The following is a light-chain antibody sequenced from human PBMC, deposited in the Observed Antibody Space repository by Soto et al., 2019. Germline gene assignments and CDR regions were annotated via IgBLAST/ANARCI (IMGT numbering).Light chain of an antibody. V-gene: IGLV2-8*01. J-gene: IGLJ1*01. Sequence: QSVLTQPPSASGSPGQSVTISCTGTSSDVGGYNYVSWYQHHPGKAPKLIIYEVYKRPSGVPHRFSGSKSGNTAALAVSGRQAEDEADYYCSSYVGTNSYVFGTGTKLTVL. CDR2: EVY. CDR1: SSDVGGYNY. CDR3: SSYVGTNSYV.